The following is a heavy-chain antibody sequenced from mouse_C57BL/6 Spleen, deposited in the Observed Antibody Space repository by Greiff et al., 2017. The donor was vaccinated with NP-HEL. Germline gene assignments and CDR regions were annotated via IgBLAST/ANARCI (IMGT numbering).Heavy chain of an antibody. CDR3: ARGGLTEAMDY. Sequence: QVQLQQSGAELVRPGASVKLSCKASGYTFTDYYINWVKQRPGQGLEWIARIYPGSGNTYYNEKFKGKATLTAEKSSSTAYMQLSSLTSEDSAVYFCARGGLTEAMDYWGQGTSGTVSS. CDR1: GYTFTDYY. CDR2: IYPGSGNT. J-gene: IGHJ4*01. D-gene: IGHD4-1*01. V-gene: IGHV1-76*01.